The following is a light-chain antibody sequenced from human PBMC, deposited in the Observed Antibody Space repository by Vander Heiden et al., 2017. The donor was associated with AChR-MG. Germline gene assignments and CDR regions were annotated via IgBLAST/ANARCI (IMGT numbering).Light chain of an antibody. Sequence: QSVLTQPPSVSGAPGQRVTISCTGSSSNIGAGYDVHWYQQLPGTAPKLPIYGNSNRPSGVPDRFSGSKSGTSASLAITGLQAEDEADYYCQSDDSSLSGYVVFGGGTKLTVL. V-gene: IGLV1-40*01. CDR2: GNS. CDR1: SSNIGAGYD. J-gene: IGLJ2*01. CDR3: QSDDSSLSGYVV.